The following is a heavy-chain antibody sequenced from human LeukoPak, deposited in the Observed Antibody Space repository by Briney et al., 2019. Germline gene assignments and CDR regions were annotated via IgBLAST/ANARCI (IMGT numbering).Heavy chain of an antibody. CDR1: GGSISSYY. D-gene: IGHD5-18*01. V-gene: IGHV4-4*07. CDR3: ARGHNHGYSYGYVRAQGAFDI. Sequence: PSETLSLTCTVSGGSISSYYWSWIRQPAGKGLEWIGRIYTSGSTNYNPSLKSRVTMSVDTSKNQFSLKLSSVTAADTAVYYCARGHNHGYSYGYVRAQGAFDIWGQGTMVTVSS. CDR2: IYTSGST. J-gene: IGHJ3*02.